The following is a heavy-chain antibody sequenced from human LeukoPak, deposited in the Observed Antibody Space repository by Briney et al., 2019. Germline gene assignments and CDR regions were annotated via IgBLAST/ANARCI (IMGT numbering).Heavy chain of an antibody. CDR3: AKASTPYSGTYPDAFDI. Sequence: GGSLRLSCAACGFTFSSYAMSWVRQAPGKGLEWVSAISGSGGSTYYADSVKGRFTISRDNSKNTLYLQMNSLRAEDTAVYYCAKASTPYSGTYPDAFDIWGQGTMVTVSS. D-gene: IGHD1-26*01. V-gene: IGHV3-23*01. CDR1: GFTFSSYA. J-gene: IGHJ3*02. CDR2: ISGSGGST.